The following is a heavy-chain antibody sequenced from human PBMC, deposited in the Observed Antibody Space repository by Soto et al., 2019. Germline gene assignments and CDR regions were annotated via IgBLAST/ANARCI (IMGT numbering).Heavy chain of an antibody. J-gene: IGHJ5*02. V-gene: IGHV1-2*02. CDR2: INPNSGGT. Sequence: RASVKVSCKASGYTFTGYYMHWVRQAPGQGLEWMGWINPNSGGTNYAQKFQGRVTMTRDTSISTAYMELSRLRSDDTAVYYCARVGLWSIAAAGPGNWFDPWGQGTLVTVSS. D-gene: IGHD6-13*01. CDR3: ARVGLWSIAAAGPGNWFDP. CDR1: GYTFTGYY.